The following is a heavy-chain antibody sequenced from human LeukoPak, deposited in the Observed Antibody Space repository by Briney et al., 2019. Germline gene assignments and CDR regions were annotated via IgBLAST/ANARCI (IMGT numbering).Heavy chain of an antibody. J-gene: IGHJ6*02. D-gene: IGHD3-3*01. CDR1: GYTFTSYD. Sequence: GASVKVSCKASGYTFTSYDINWVRQATGQGLEWMGWMNPNSGNTGYAQKFQGRVTMTRNTSISTAYMELSSLRSEDTAVYYCARVGGVYYYYGMDVWGQGTTVTVSS. V-gene: IGHV1-8*01. CDR2: MNPNSGNT. CDR3: ARVGGVYYYYGMDV.